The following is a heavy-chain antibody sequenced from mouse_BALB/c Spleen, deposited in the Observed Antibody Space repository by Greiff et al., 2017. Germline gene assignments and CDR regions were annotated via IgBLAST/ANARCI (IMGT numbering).Heavy chain of an antibody. CDR1: GFSLTSYG. CDR2: IWAGGST. V-gene: IGHV2-9*02. CDR3: ARDRDYGNYGFAY. D-gene: IGHD2-1*01. Sequence: VQLVESGPGLVAPSQSLSITCTVSGFSLTSYGVHWVRQPPGKGLEWLGVIWAGGSTNYNSALMSRLSISKDNSKSQVFLKMNSLQTDDTAMYYCARDRDYGNYGFAYWGQGTLVTVSA. J-gene: IGHJ3*01.